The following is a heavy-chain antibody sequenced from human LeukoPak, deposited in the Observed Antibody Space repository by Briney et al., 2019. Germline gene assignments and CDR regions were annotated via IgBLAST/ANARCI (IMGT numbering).Heavy chain of an antibody. CDR1: GFTFRHYG. CDR3: AKYSSSPQIDY. J-gene: IGHJ4*02. D-gene: IGHD6-19*01. CDR2: IRYDGNNK. Sequence: TGGSLRLSCAASGFTFRHYGMHWVRQAPGKGLEWVAFIRYDGNNKYYADSVKGRFTISRDNSKNTVYLQMNSLRTEDTAVYYCAKYSSSPQIDYWGQGTLVTVSS. V-gene: IGHV3-30*02.